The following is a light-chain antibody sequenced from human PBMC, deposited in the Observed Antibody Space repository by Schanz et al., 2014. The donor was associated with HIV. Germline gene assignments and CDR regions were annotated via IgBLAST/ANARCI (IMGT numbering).Light chain of an antibody. CDR1: SSNIGAGYD. V-gene: IGLV1-40*01. CDR3: QSFDSSLNGVV. CDR2: DNT. J-gene: IGLJ3*02. Sequence: QSVLTQPPSLSGAPGQRISLSCNGSSSNIGAGYDVHWYQHFPGTAPKLLIFDNTNRPSGVPARFSGSKSGSSASLAISGLQAEDEADYFCQSFDSSLNGVVFGGGTQLTVL.